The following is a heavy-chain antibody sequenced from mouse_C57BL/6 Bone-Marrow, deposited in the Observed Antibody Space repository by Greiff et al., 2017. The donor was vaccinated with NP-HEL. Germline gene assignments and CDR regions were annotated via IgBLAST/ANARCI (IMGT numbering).Heavy chain of an antibody. J-gene: IGHJ3*01. D-gene: IGHD2-14*01. CDR3: AGLLQGGFAY. CDR2: IYPGGGCT. Sequence: VKLMESGAELVRPGTSVKMSCKASGYTFTNHWIGWAKQRPGHGLEWIGYIYPGGGCTKYNEKFKGKATLTADKSSSTAYMQFSSLTSEDSAIYFCAGLLQGGFAYWGQGTLVTVSA. CDR1: GYTFTNHW. V-gene: IGHV1-63*01.